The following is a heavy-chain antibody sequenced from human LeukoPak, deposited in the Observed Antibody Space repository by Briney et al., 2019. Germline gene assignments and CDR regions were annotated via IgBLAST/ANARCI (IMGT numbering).Heavy chain of an antibody. J-gene: IGHJ4*02. CDR3: ASLYSGSYDTGSFDYFNY. CDR2: MYYSGST. D-gene: IGHD1-26*01. CDR1: GGSISSYY. V-gene: IGHV4-59*01. Sequence: SETLSLTCTVSGGSISSYYWSWIRQPPGKGLEWIGYMYYSGSTNHNPSLKSRVTISVDTSKNQFSLKLSSVTAADTAVYYCASLYSGSYDTGSFDYFNYWGQGTLVTVSS.